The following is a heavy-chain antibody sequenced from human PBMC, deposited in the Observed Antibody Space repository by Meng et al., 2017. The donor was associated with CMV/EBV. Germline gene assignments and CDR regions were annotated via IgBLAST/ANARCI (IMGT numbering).Heavy chain of an antibody. D-gene: IGHD2-2*01. CDR2: IIPILGIA. V-gene: IGHV1-69*04. J-gene: IGHJ6*02. Sequence: SVKVSCKASGGTFSSYTISWVRQAPGQGLEWMGRIIPILGIANYAQKFQGRVTITADKSTSTAYMELSSLRSEDTAVYYCARDWDAILYCSSASCYFGGTQSFYYYGMDVWGQGTTVTVSS. CDR3: ARDWDAILYCSSASCYFGGTQSFYYYGMDV. CDR1: GGTFSSYT.